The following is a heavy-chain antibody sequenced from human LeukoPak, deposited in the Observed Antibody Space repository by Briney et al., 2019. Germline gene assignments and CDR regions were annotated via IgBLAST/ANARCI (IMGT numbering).Heavy chain of an antibody. J-gene: IGHJ4*02. D-gene: IGHD1-26*01. CDR1: GFTFSSYA. Sequence: GGSLRLSCAASGFTFSSYAMSWVRQAPGKGLEWVSAISGSGGSTYYADSVKGRFTISRDNSKNTLYLQMNSLRAEDTAVYYCAKANSGSYYSTSDYWGQGTLVTVSS. CDR3: AKANSGSYYSTSDY. CDR2: ISGSGGST. V-gene: IGHV3-23*01.